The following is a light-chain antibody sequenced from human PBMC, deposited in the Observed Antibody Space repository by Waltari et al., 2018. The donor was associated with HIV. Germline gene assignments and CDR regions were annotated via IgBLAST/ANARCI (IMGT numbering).Light chain of an antibody. J-gene: IGLJ1*01. CDR1: ASDIGRYNY. CDR3: ASYTVNSTGV. CDR2: DVN. Sequence: QSALSQPASVSASPGQSVAISCSGSASDIGRYNYLSWYPQHPDKTPRLILFDVNNRPSGISDRFSGSKSGTTASLTISTVETDDEADYYCASYTVNSTGVFGSGTKLTVL. V-gene: IGLV2-14*03.